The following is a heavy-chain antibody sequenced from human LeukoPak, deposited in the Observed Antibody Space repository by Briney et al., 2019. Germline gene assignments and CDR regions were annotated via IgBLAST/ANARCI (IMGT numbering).Heavy chain of an antibody. CDR1: GYTFTGYY. D-gene: IGHD6-13*01. Sequence: GASVKVSCKASGYTFTGYYMHWVRQAPGQGLEWMGWINPNSGGTNYAQKFQGRVTMTRDTSISTAYMELSRLRSDDTAVYYCARGTLRGQQLVLLDYWGQGTLVTVSS. V-gene: IGHV1-2*02. CDR3: ARGTLRGQQLVLLDY. J-gene: IGHJ4*02. CDR2: INPNSGGT.